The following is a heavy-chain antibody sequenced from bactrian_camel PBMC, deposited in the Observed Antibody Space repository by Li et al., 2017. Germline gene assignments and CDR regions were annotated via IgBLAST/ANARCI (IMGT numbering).Heavy chain of an antibody. J-gene: IGHJ4*01. Sequence: HVQLVESGGGSVQPGGTLRLACTQSIRKYCTAWFRQVPGKERELVASMRTSTPITAYYADSVKGRFTISRDNAKNTLYLQMNSLNPEDGGMYYCAAEAFGGCWGTRYTYFGRGTQVTVS. D-gene: IGHD5*01. V-gene: IGHV3-3*01. CDR1: IRKYC. CDR2: MRTSTPIT.